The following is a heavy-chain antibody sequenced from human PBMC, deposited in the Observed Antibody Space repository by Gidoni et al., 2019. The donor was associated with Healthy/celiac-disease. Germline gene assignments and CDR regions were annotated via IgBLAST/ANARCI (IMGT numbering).Heavy chain of an antibody. V-gene: IGHV2-70*15. CDR1: AFSLSTSGMC. J-gene: IGHJ4*02. CDR3: ARMGLTVGFDY. D-gene: IGHD4-17*01. Sequence: QVTSRESGPAQVKPTQTRTLTCTFSAFSLSTSGMCVSWIRQPPGKALEWLARIDWDDDKYYSTSLKTRLTISKDTSKNQVVLTMTNMDPVDTATYYCARMGLTVGFDYWGQGTLVTVSS. CDR2: IDWDDDK.